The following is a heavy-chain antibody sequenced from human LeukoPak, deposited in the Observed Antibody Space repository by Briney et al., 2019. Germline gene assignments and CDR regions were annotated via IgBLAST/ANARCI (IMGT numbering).Heavy chain of an antibody. CDR2: MNPNSGNT. CDR3: ARSDHNSWNAFDI. V-gene: IGHV1-8*01. CDR1: GYTFTSYD. Sequence: AASVKVSCKASGYTFTSYDINWVRQATGQGLEWMGWMNPNSGNTGYAQKFQGRVTMTRNTSISTAYMELSSLRSEDTAVYYCARSDHNSWNAFDIWGQGTMVTVSS. D-gene: IGHD1-26*01. J-gene: IGHJ3*02.